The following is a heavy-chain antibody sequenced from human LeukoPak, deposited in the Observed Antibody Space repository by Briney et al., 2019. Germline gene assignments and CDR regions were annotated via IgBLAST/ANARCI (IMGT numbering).Heavy chain of an antibody. D-gene: IGHD6-19*01. J-gene: IGHJ4*02. Sequence: GGSLRLSCAASEFTFSSYAMSWVRQAPGKGLEWVANIKEDGSQKYYVDSVKGRFTISRDNAKNSLFLQTNSLRVDDMAVYYCARDSGWFRFDYWGQGTLVTVSS. CDR2: IKEDGSQK. CDR3: ARDSGWFRFDY. CDR1: EFTFSSYA. V-gene: IGHV3-7*03.